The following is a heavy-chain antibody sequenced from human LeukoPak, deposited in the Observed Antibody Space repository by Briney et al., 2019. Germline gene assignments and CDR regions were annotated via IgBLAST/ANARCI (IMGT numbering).Heavy chain of an antibody. V-gene: IGHV4-61*02. CDR2: IYTSGST. CDR3: ARAPDSSGYYHRAFDI. Sequence: PSQTLSLTCTVSGGSISSGSYYWSWIRQPAGKGLEWIGRIYTSGSTNYNPSLKSRVTISVDTSKNQFSLKLSSVTAADTAVYYCARAPDSSGYYHRAFDIWGQGTMVTVSS. J-gene: IGHJ3*02. CDR1: GGSISSGSYY. D-gene: IGHD3-22*01.